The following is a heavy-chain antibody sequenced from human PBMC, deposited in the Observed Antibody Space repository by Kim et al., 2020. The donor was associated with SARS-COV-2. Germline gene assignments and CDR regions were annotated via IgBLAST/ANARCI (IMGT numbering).Heavy chain of an antibody. CDR1: GVSISSSGYY. J-gene: IGHJ5*02. V-gene: IGHV4-31*03. Sequence: SETLSLTCSVSGVSISSSGYYWSWIRQVPLKGLEWIGYIYYSGNTYYNPSLKSRVSISIDTSKNQFSLKLNSVTAADTAGYYCASYYYGSGTYSLWADYWFDPWGQGTLVTVSS. CDR2: IYYSGNT. D-gene: IGHD3-10*01. CDR3: ASYYYGSGTYSLWADYWFDP.